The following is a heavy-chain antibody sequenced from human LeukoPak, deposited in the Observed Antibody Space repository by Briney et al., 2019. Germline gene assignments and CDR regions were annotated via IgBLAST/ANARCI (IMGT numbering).Heavy chain of an antibody. CDR1: GFTFSSYW. D-gene: IGHD4-23*01. CDR3: AKDQYGGNPQYYFDY. J-gene: IGHJ4*02. V-gene: IGHV3-7*05. CDR2: IKQDGSDK. Sequence: PGGSLRLSCAASGFTFSSYWMSWVRQAPGKGLEWLANIKQDGSDKNYVDSVKGRFTISRDNSKNTLYLQMNSLRAEDTAVYYCAKDQYGGNPQYYFDYWGQGTLVTVSS.